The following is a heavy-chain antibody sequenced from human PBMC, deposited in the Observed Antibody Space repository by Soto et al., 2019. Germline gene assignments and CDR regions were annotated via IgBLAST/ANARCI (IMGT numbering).Heavy chain of an antibody. CDR2: INHSGST. D-gene: IGHD3-10*01. CDR3: ARGRHLTAITMVRGRWFDP. CDR1: GGSFIGYY. V-gene: IGHV4-34*01. J-gene: IGHJ5*02. Sequence: PSETLSLTCAVYGGSFIGYYWSWIRQPPGKGLEWIGEINHSGSTNYNPSLKSRVTISVDTSKNQFSLKLSSVTAADTAVYYCARGRHLTAITMVRGRWFDPWGQGTLVTVSS.